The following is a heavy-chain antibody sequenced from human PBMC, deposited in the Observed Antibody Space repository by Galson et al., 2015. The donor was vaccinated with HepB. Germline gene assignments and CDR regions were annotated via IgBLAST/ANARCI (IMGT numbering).Heavy chain of an antibody. CDR1: GFTFSSYG. CDR3: AKSLPATD. J-gene: IGHJ4*02. Sequence: SLRLSCAASGFTFSSYGMHWVRQAPGKGLEWVAVISYDGSNKYYADSMKGRFTISRDNSKNTLYLQMNSLRAEDTAVYYFAKSLPATDWGQGTLVTVSS. D-gene: IGHD2-2*01. V-gene: IGHV3-30*18. CDR2: ISYDGSNK.